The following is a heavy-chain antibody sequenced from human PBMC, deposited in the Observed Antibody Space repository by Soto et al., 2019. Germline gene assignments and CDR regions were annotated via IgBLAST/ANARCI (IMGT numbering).Heavy chain of an antibody. CDR3: ARQPRYYYDGSGYNAEEVCY. J-gene: IGHJ1*01. CDR2: INYSGSN. V-gene: IGHV4-39*01. Sequence: QLQLQESGPGLVKPSETLSLTCTVSGGSIRSSSYYWGWIRQPPGKGLEWIGSINYSGSNYYNTSLKSPVTTSEDTSKNQCPRPLGSVTGADAAGYYCARQPRYYYDGSGYNAEEVCYWGQSTLGTVS. D-gene: IGHD3-22*01. CDR1: GGSIRSSSYY.